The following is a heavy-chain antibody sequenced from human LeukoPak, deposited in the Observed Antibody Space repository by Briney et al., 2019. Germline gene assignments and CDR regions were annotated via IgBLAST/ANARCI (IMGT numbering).Heavy chain of an antibody. CDR3: ARVTLGSWYFDL. Sequence: ASVKVSCKASGYSFTTYAISWVRQAPGQGLEWMGWISTYNGNTNYAQKFQGRVTLTTDTSTSTAYMDLRSLRSDDTAVYHCARVTLGSWYFDLWGRGTLVTVSS. D-gene: IGHD2-15*01. CDR2: ISTYNGNT. V-gene: IGHV1-18*01. J-gene: IGHJ2*01. CDR1: GYSFTTYA.